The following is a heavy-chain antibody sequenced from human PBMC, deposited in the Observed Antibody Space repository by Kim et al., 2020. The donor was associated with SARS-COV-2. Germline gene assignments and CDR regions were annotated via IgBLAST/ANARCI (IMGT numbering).Heavy chain of an antibody. Sequence: GRFTISRDNATNSLYLQMNSLRAEDTALYYCAKDGGGAPDNYYYYYGMDVWGQGTTVTVSS. D-gene: IGHD3-16*01. CDR3: AKDGGGAPDNYYYYYGMDV. V-gene: IGHV3-9*01. J-gene: IGHJ6*02.